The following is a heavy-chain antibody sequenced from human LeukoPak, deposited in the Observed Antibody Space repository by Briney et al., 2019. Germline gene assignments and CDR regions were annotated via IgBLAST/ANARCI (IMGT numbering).Heavy chain of an antibody. V-gene: IGHV3-21*01. Sequence: GGSLRLSCTASGFTFSSYSMNWVRQAPGKGLEWVSSISTSSSYIYYADSVKGRFTISRGNARNSLYLQMNTLRAEDTAVYSCARGADGVSSNSRGWFDPWGQGTLVTVSS. D-gene: IGHD2-15*01. CDR3: ARGADGVSSNSRGWFDP. CDR1: GFTFSSYS. CDR2: ISTSSSYI. J-gene: IGHJ5*02.